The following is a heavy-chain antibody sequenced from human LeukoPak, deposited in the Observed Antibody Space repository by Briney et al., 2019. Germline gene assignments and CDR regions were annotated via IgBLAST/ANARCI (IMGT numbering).Heavy chain of an antibody. Sequence: GGSLRLSCAASRFTFSSYSMNWVRQAPGKGLEWVSSISGSSSYIYYADSVEGRFTFSRDNANNSLYLQMNSLRAEDTAVYYCARDLRAIPGYGMDVWGQGTTVTVSS. CDR3: ARDLRAIPGYGMDV. CDR1: RFTFSSYS. V-gene: IGHV3-21*01. J-gene: IGHJ6*02. CDR2: ISGSSSYI.